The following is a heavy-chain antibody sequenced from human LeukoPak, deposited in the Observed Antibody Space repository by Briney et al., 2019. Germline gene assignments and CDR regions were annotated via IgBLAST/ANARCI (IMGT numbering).Heavy chain of an antibody. J-gene: IGHJ6*04. CDR1: GFTFSSYE. Sequence: GGSLRLSCAASGFTFSSYEMNWVRQAPGQGLECVSYISSSVSTIYYADSVKGRFTISRDNTKNSLYLQMNSLRSEDTAVHYCAELGITMIGGVWGKGTTVTIYS. V-gene: IGHV3-48*03. D-gene: IGHD3-10*02. CDR2: ISSSVSTI. CDR3: AELGITMIGGV.